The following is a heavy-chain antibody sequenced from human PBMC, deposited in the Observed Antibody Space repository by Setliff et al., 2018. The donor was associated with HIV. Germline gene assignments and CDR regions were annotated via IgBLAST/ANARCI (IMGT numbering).Heavy chain of an antibody. J-gene: IGHJ4*02. V-gene: IGHV1-69*05. CDR1: GGTFSSYA. CDR2: ITPIFGTA. Sequence: SVKVSCKASGGTFSSYAISWVRQAPGQGLEWMGGITPIFGTANYAQKFQGRVTITTDESTSTAYMELSSLRSEDTAVYYCAGSGWSQLDYWGQGTLVTVSS. CDR3: AGSGWSQLDY. D-gene: IGHD6-19*01.